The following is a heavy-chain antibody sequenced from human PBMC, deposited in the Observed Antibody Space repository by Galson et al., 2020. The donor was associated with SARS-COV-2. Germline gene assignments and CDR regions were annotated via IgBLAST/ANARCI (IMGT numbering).Heavy chain of an antibody. CDR1: GGSFSGYY. Sequence: SETLSLTCAVYGGSFSGYYWSWIRQPPGKGLEWIGEINHSGSTNYNPSLKSRVTISVDTSKNQFSLKLSSVTAADTAVYYCARGRYRRWLQLGAPPFDYWGQGTLVTVSS. D-gene: IGHD5-12*01. J-gene: IGHJ4*02. CDR3: ARGRYRRWLQLGAPPFDY. V-gene: IGHV4-34*01. CDR2: INHSGST.